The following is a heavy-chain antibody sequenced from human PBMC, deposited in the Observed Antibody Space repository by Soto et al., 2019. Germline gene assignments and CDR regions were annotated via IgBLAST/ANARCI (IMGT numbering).Heavy chain of an antibody. D-gene: IGHD2-15*01. V-gene: IGHV3-23*01. J-gene: IGHJ4*02. CDR3: AKDRVCSGGTCYFDY. CDR1: GFTFSSYT. CDR2: ISGSGGST. Sequence: GGSLRLSCAASGFTFSSYTMSWVRQAPGKGLEWVSAISGSGGSTYYADSVKGRFTISRDNSKNTLYLQMNSLRAEDTAIYYCAKDRVCSGGTCYFDYWGQGTLVTVSS.